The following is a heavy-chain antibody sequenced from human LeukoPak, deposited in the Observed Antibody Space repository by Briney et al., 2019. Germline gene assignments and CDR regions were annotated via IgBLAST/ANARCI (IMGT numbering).Heavy chain of an antibody. J-gene: IGHJ6*02. CDR2: IIPIFGTA. CDR3: ASLPPLVGYNDYYYYGMDV. Sequence: SVTVSCTASGGTFSSYAISWVRQAPGQGLEWMGGIIPIFGTANYAQKFQGRVTITADESTSTAYMELSSLRSEDTAVYYCASLPPLVGYNDYYYYGMDVWGQGTTVTVSS. D-gene: IGHD5-24*01. V-gene: IGHV1-69*13. CDR1: GGTFSSYA.